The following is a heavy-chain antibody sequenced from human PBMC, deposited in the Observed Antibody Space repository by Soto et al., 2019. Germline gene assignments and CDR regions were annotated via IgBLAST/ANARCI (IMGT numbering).Heavy chain of an antibody. V-gene: IGHV1-46*01. J-gene: IGHJ4*02. CDR2: INPDTGST. CDR1: GYQFTGSY. CDR3: ARQYCSGTSCYWYFDF. Sequence: QVRLVQSGAEVQRPGASLNISCQATGYQFTGSYLHWVRRAPGHGLQWMGMINPDTGSTTYAETFQGRVAMSTDWSASTVYLGLGSLRSDDTATYYCARQYCSGTSCYWYFDFWGQGTLVTVSS. D-gene: IGHD2-2*01.